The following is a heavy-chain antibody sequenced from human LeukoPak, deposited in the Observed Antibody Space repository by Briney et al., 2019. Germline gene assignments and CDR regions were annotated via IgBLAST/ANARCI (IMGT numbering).Heavy chain of an antibody. Sequence: PSETLSLTCAVYGGSFSGYYWSWIRQPPGKGLEWIGEINHSGSTNYNPSLKSRVTISVDTSKNQFSLKLSSVTAADTAVYYCARVIEGSGSYYDVSNYYYYYMDVWGKGTTVTISS. J-gene: IGHJ6*03. CDR3: ARVIEGSGSYYDVSNYYYYYMDV. CDR2: INHSGST. CDR1: GGSFSGYY. D-gene: IGHD3-10*01. V-gene: IGHV4-34*01.